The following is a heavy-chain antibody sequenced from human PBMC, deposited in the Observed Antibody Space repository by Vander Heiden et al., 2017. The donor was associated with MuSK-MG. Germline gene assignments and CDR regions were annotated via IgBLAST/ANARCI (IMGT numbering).Heavy chain of an antibody. CDR2: IWYDGSNK. D-gene: IGHD7-27*01. J-gene: IGHJ3*02. CDR3: AAGDAFDI. CDR1: GFTFSSYG. Sequence: QVQLVESGGGVVQPGRSLRLSGAASGFTFSSYGMHWVRQAPGKGLEWVAVIWYDGSNKYYADSVKGRFNISRDNSKNTLYLQMNSLRAEDTAVYYCAAGDAFDIWGQGTMVTVSS. V-gene: IGHV3-33*01.